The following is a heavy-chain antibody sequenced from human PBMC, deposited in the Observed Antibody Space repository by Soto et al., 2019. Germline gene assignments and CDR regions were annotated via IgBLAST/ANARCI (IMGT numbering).Heavy chain of an antibody. J-gene: IGHJ4*02. D-gene: IGHD1-1*01. CDR2: LYDGGTT. V-gene: IGHV4-30-2*01. CDR1: GGSISLGGYS. Sequence: SETLSLTCAVAGGSISLGGYSCSWIRQPPGQGLGWIGSLYDGGTTYSNPSLKSRVSISGDWSKHTLFLQMNSLRAEDTAIYYCANAEHPRRSIGFDYWGQGTLVTVSS. CDR3: ANAEHPRRSIGFDY.